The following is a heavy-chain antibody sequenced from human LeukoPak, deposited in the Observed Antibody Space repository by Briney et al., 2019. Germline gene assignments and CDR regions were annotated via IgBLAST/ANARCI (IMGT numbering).Heavy chain of an antibody. CDR3: AKDSPVLTY. CDR1: GFTFSSYG. CDR2: ISGGGYST. Sequence: GGSLRLSCAASGFTFSSYGMSWVRQAPGKGLQWVSAISGGGYSTYYADSVKGRFTISRDNSKNTLYLQMNSLRAEDTAVYYCAKDSPVLTYWGQGTLVTVSS. J-gene: IGHJ4*02. V-gene: IGHV3-23*01.